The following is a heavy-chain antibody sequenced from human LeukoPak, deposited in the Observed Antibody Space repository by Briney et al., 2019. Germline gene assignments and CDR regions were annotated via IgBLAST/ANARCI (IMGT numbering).Heavy chain of an antibody. J-gene: IGHJ4*02. CDR2: IKTGNGNT. D-gene: IGHD6-13*01. V-gene: IGHV1-3*04. CDR3: ARELAEAGFPPYFDS. Sequence: ASVKVSCKTSGYTFTSYAIHWVRQAPGQRLEWMGWIKTGNGNTKYSQKFQDRVTMTRDTSASTAYMELSSLSSEDTAVYYCARELAEAGFPPYFDSWGQGTLVTVSA. CDR1: GYTFTSYA.